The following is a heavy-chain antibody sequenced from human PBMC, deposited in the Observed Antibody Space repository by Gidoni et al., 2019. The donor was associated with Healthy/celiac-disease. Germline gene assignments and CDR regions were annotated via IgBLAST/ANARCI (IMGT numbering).Heavy chain of an antibody. CDR3: ARFLPFAARPNYYFDY. Sequence: EVQLVESGGGLVKPGGSLRLSCAASGFTFSSYSMNWVRQAPGKGREWVSSISSSSSYIYYADSVKGRFTISRDNAKNSLYLQMNSLRAEDTAVYYCARFLPFAARPNYYFDYWGQGTLVTVSS. J-gene: IGHJ4*02. D-gene: IGHD6-6*01. CDR1: GFTFSSYS. V-gene: IGHV3-21*01. CDR2: ISSSSSYI.